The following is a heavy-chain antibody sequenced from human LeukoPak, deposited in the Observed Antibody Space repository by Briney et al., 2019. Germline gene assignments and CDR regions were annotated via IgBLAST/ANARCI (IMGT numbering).Heavy chain of an antibody. CDR3: VRGERLGGDY. Sequence: SETLSLTCSVSGVSTSSYYWSWIRQSPGKGPEWIGYISYSGGTNYNPSLKSRVTISLDTSKNQFSLQLSSVTAADTAVYYCVRGERLGGDYWGHGTLVTVSS. CDR2: ISYSGGT. J-gene: IGHJ4*01. V-gene: IGHV4-59*01. CDR1: GVSTSSYY. D-gene: IGHD3-10*01.